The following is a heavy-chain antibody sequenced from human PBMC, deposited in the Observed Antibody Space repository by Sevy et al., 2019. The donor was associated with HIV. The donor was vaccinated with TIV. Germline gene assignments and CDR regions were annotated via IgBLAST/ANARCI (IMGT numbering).Heavy chain of an antibody. D-gene: IGHD2-21*02. CDR3: ARDRRGDFNRPAHYMDV. CDR1: GASISGDTDF. CDR2: VYSTGST. J-gene: IGHJ6*03. Sequence: SETLSLTCTVSGASISGDTDFWTWIRQPAESGLEWIGHVYSTGSTNYSPSLKSRVTISVDVYMNQFSLKLTSVTAADTAVYYCARDRRGDFNRPAHYMDVWGKRTAVTVSS. V-gene: IGHV4-61*09.